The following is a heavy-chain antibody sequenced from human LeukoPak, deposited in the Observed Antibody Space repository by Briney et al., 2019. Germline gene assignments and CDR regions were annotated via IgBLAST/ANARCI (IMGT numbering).Heavy chain of an antibody. J-gene: IGHJ4*02. CDR1: GFTFSSYS. Sequence: GGSLRLSCAASGFTFSSYSMNWVRQAPGKGLEWVSSIISSSSYIYYADSVKGRFTISRDNAKNSLYLQMNSLRAEDTAVYYCARDRQVFDVYYSSRYGDSCFDYWGQGTLVTVSS. D-gene: IGHD4-17*01. CDR2: IISSSSYI. V-gene: IGHV3-21*01. CDR3: ARDRQVFDVYYSSRYGDSCFDY.